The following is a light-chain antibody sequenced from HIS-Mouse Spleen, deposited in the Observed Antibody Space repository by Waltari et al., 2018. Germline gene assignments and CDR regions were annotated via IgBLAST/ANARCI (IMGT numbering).Light chain of an antibody. CDR1: SSYVGSYNL. CDR3: CSYAGSSTWV. CDR2: EGS. J-gene: IGLJ3*02. Sequence: QSALTQPASVSGSPGQSITISCTGTSSYVGSYNLVSWYQQHPGHAPKLMIYEGSKRPSGVSNRFSGSKSGNTASLTISGLQAEDEADYYCCSYAGSSTWVFGGGTKLTVL. V-gene: IGLV2-23*01.